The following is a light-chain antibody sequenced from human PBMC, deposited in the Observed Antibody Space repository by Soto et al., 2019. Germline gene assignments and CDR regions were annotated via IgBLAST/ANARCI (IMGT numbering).Light chain of an antibody. CDR1: QSITSW. CDR3: QQYNNYPRT. V-gene: IGKV1-5*03. J-gene: IGKJ1*01. CDR2: KAS. Sequence: DIQMTQSPSTLSASVGDRVTITCRASQSITSWLAWYQQKPGKAPKVLIYKASSLESGVPSRLSDSGSGTEVSLTISSLQPDDFGTYYFQQYNNYPRTVGQGTKVEV.